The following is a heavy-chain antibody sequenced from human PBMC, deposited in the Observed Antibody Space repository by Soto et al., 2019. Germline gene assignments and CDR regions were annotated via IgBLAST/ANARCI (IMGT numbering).Heavy chain of an antibody. J-gene: IGHJ4*02. CDR1: GYTFTGYY. D-gene: IGHD3-22*01. V-gene: IGHV1-2*02. CDR3: ARSSTTYYYQSSPYWPDKELDI. Sequence: ASVKVSCKASGYTFTGYYMHWVRQAPGQGLEWMGWINPNSGGTNYAQKFQGRVTMTRDKSTKTGYMELSSLTSEDTAVYYCARSSTTYYYQSSPYWPDKELDIWGQGTLVTVSS. CDR2: INPNSGGT.